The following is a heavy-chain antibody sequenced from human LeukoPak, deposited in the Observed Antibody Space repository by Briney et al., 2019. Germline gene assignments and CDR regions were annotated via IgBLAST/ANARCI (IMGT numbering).Heavy chain of an antibody. V-gene: IGHV3-21*01. CDR2: ISSSSSYI. Sequence: GGSLRLSCAASGFTFSSYSMNWVRQAPGKGLERVSSISSSSSYIYYADSVKGRFTISRDNSKNTLYLQMNSLRAEDTAVYYCAKGGGYSSSWYPVESYYYGMDVWGKGTTVTVSS. CDR1: GFTFSSYS. D-gene: IGHD6-13*01. J-gene: IGHJ6*04. CDR3: AKGGGYSSSWYPVESYYYGMDV.